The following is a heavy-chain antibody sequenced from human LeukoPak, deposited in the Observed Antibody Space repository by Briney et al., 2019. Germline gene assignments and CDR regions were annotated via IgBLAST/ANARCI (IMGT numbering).Heavy chain of an antibody. V-gene: IGHV4-39*01. CDR2: IYYSGST. Sequence: SETLSLTCTVSGGSISSSSYYWGWIRQPPGKGLEWIGSIYYSGSTYYNPSLKSRVTISVDTSENQFSLKLSSVTAADTAVYYCARGSISSSRLKRDYYYYYGMDVWGQGTTVTVSS. D-gene: IGHD6-13*01. CDR3: ARGSISSSRLKRDYYYYYGMDV. J-gene: IGHJ6*02. CDR1: GGSISSSSYY.